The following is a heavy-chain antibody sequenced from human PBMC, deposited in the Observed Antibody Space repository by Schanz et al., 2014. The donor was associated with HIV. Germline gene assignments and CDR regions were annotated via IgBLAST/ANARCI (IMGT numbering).Heavy chain of an antibody. J-gene: IGHJ6*02. V-gene: IGHV1-8*01. Sequence: QVQLVQSGAEVKKPGASVRVSCKASGYTFTNYDINWVRQATGQGLEWMGWMNPNSGNTGYAQKFQGRVTMTRDTSKSTAYMDLSSLRSADTAVYFCARAAFSSEYYYGMDVWGQGTTVTVSS. D-gene: IGHD3-3*02. CDR2: MNPNSGNT. CDR1: GYTFTNYD. CDR3: ARAAFSSEYYYGMDV.